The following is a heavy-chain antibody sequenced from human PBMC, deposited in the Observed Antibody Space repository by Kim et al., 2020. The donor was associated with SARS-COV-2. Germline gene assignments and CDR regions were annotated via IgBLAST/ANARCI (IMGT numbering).Heavy chain of an antibody. CDR3: ARVGYSSSWAYYFDY. V-gene: IGHV1-69*01. J-gene: IGHJ4*02. Sequence: QKFQGRVTITADESTSTAYMELSSLRSEDTAVYYCARVGYSSSWAYYFDYWGQGTLVTVSS. D-gene: IGHD6-13*01.